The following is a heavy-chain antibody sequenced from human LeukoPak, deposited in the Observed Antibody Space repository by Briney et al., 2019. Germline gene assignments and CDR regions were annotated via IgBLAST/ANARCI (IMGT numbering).Heavy chain of an antibody. CDR1: GFTFSSYA. V-gene: IGHV3-30-3*01. J-gene: IGHJ4*02. D-gene: IGHD4-23*01. Sequence: GGSLRLSCAASGFTFSSYAMHWVRQAPGKGLEWVAVISYDGSNKYYADPVKGRFTISRDNSKNTLYLQMNSLRAEDTAVYYCARAGGGNSMDYWGQGTLVTVSS. CDR2: ISYDGSNK. CDR3: ARAGGGNSMDY.